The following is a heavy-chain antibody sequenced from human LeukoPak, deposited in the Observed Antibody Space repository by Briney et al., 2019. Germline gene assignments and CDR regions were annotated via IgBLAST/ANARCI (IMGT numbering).Heavy chain of an antibody. CDR2: IIPIFGTA. D-gene: IGHD6-25*01. CDR1: GGTFSSYA. V-gene: IGHV1-69*13. Sequence: SVKVSCKASGGTFSSYAISWVRQAPGQGLEWMGGIIPIFGTANYAQKFQGRVTITADESTSTAYMGLSSLRSEDTAVYYCARDRSGEGNWFDPWGQGTLVTVSS. CDR3: ARDRSGEGNWFDP. J-gene: IGHJ5*02.